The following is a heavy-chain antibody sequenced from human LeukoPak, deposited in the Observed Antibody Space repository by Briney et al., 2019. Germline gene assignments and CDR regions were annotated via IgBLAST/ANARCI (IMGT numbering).Heavy chain of an antibody. CDR1: GFTFSSYS. D-gene: IGHD3-10*01. V-gene: IGHV3-21*01. Sequence: PGGSLRLSCAASGFTFSSYSMNWVRQAPGKGLEWVSSISSSSSYIYYADSVKGRFTISRDNAKNSLYLQMYSLRAEDTAVYYCAREGYYGSGSYYPNWFDPWGQGTLVTVSS. CDR3: AREGYYGSGSYYPNWFDP. J-gene: IGHJ5*02. CDR2: ISSSSSYI.